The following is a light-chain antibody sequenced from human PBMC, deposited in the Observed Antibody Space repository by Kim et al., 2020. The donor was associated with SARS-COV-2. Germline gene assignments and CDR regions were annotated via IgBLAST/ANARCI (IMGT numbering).Light chain of an antibody. Sequence: PGQSVAISCTGTSSDVGGYNYVSWYQQHSGKAPKLLIYDVSKRPSGVPDRFSGSKSGNTASLTISGLQAEDEADYYCCSYAGSPWVFGGGTKLTVL. V-gene: IGLV2-11*01. CDR3: CSYAGSPWV. J-gene: IGLJ3*02. CDR1: SSDVGGYNY. CDR2: DVS.